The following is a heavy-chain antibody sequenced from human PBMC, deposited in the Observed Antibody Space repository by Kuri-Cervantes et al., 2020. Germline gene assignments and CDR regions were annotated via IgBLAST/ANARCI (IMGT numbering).Heavy chain of an antibody. CDR1: GFTFSNYG. Sequence: GESLKISCAASGFTFSNYGMHWVRQAPGKGLEWVAVISYDGTNKYYADSVKGRFTISRDNSKNTLYLQMNSLRAEDTAVYYCAREVDTNWFDPWGQGTLVTVSS. V-gene: IGHV3-30*03. CDR3: AREVDTNWFDP. J-gene: IGHJ5*02. CDR2: ISYDGTNK. D-gene: IGHD3-9*01.